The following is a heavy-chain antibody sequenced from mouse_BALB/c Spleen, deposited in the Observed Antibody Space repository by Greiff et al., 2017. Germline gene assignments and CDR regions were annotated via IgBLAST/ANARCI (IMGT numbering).Heavy chain of an antibody. D-gene: IGHD3-3*01. CDR2: ISSGGST. CDR3: ARGRGPFGY. CDR1: GFTFSSYA. J-gene: IGHJ2*01. V-gene: IGHV5-6-5*01. Sequence: EVQRVESGGGLVKPGGSLKLSCAASGFTFSSYAMSWVRQTPEKRLEWVASISSGGSTAYPDSVKGRFTISRDNARYILYLQMSSLRSEDTSMYYGARGRGPFGYGGQGNTRTVSP.